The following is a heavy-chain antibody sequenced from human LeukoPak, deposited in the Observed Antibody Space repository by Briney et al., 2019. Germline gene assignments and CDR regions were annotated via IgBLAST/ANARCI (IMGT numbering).Heavy chain of an antibody. CDR3: AKDIYDSSGQGY. CDR2: IRYDGSNK. J-gene: IGHJ4*02. Sequence: AGSLTLSCAASGFTSSSYGMHWVRQAPGKGLEWVAFIRYDGSNKYYADSVKGRFTISRDNSKNPLHLQMNSLRAEDTAVYYCAKDIYDSSGQGYWGQGTLVTVSS. D-gene: IGHD3-22*01. V-gene: IGHV3-30*02. CDR1: GFTSSSYG.